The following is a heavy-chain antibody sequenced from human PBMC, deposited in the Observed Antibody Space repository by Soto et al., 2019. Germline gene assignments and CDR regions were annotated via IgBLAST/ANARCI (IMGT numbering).Heavy chain of an antibody. J-gene: IGHJ6*02. D-gene: IGHD3-10*01. CDR2: INHSGST. V-gene: IGHV4-34*01. Sequence: SETLSLTCAVYGGSFSGYYWSWIRQPPGKGLEWIGEINHSGSTNYNPSLKSRVTISVDTSKNQFSLKLSSVTAADTAVYYCARGRLAGLAASRVYYYYAMDVWGQGTTVTVSS. CDR1: GGSFSGYY. CDR3: ARGRLAGLAASRVYYYYAMDV.